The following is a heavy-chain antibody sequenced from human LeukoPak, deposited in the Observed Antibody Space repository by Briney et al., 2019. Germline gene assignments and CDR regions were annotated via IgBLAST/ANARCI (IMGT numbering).Heavy chain of an antibody. CDR1: GDSISSSTYY. Sequence: SETLSLTCTVSGDSISSSTYYWAWIRQPPGKGLEWIASVYHTGRTYYSPSLKSRLTISVDTSKNQFSLNLSSVTAADTAVYYCARHTVTIPFGPWGQGTLVTVSS. J-gene: IGHJ5*02. V-gene: IGHV4-39*01. CDR2: VYHTGRT. CDR3: ARHTVTIPFGP. D-gene: IGHD4-17*01.